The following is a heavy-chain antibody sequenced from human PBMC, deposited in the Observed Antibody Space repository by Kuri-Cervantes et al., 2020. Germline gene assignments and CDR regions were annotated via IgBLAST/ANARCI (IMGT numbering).Heavy chain of an antibody. CDR3: ARQDRNLDY. Sequence: SQTLSLTCAVYGYSISSGYYWGWIRQPPGKGLEWIGSIYHSGTTYYNSSLKSRVTISVDTSKNQFSLNLTSVTAADTAVYYCARQDRNLDYWGQGTLVTVSS. CDR1: GYSISSGYY. J-gene: IGHJ4*03. V-gene: IGHV4-38-2*01. CDR2: IYHSGTT.